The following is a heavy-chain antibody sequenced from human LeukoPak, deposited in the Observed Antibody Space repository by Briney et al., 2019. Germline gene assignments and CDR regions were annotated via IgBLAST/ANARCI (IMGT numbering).Heavy chain of an antibody. V-gene: IGHV3-23*01. CDR3: AKDRRIAVAGKPVRVFDY. CDR2: ISGSGGST. CDR1: GFTFSSYA. J-gene: IGHJ4*02. Sequence: PGGSLRLSCAASGFTFSSYAMSWVRQAPGKGLEWVSAISGSGGSTYYADSVKGRFTISRDNSKNTLYLQMNSLRAEDTAVYYCAKDRRIAVAGKPVRVFDYWGQGTLVTVSS. D-gene: IGHD6-19*01.